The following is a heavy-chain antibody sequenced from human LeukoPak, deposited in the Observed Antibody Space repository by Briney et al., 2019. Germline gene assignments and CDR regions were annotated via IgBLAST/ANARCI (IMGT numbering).Heavy chain of an antibody. CDR2: INSDGSST. J-gene: IGHJ4*02. CDR3: ASNQKTGGRWLQHKTYFDY. D-gene: IGHD5-24*01. V-gene: IGHV3-74*01. CDR1: GFTFSSYW. Sequence: PGGSLRLSCAASGFTFSSYWMHWVRQAPGKGLVWVSRINSDGSSTSYADSVKGRFTISRDNAKNTLYLPMNSLRAENTALYYCASNQKTGGRWLQHKTYFDYWGQGTLVTVSS.